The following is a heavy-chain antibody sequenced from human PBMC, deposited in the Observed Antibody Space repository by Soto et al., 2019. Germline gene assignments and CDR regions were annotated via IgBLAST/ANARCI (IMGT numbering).Heavy chain of an antibody. J-gene: IGHJ4*02. Sequence: PGESLKISCKGSGYSFTSYWISWVRQMPGKGLEWMGRIDPSDSYTNYSPSFQGHVTISADKSISTAYLQWSSLKASDTAMYYCARHETLITMIVVVEFPLANWGQGTLVTVSS. CDR1: GYSFTSYW. D-gene: IGHD3-22*01. V-gene: IGHV5-10-1*01. CDR3: ARHETLITMIVVVEFPLAN. CDR2: IDPSDSYT.